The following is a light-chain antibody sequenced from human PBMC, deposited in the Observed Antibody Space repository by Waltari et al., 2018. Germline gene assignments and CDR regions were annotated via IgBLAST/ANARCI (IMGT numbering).Light chain of an antibody. CDR2: GAS. Sequence: ETVVTQSPATLSVSPGERATLSCKTSQSIGSRFAWYQQKPGQAPRLLIYGASVRAIGIPARFSGSGSETEFTLTISSLQSEDFAVYYCQQYNNWPPGTFGQGTKVEI. V-gene: IGKV3-15*01. CDR3: QQYNNWPPGT. J-gene: IGKJ1*01. CDR1: QSIGSR.